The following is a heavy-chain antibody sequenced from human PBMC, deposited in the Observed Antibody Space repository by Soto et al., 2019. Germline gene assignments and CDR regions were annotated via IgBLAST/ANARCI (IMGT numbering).Heavy chain of an antibody. Sequence: QVQLVESGGGLVKPGGSLRLSCVASGFTFNDYYMSWIRQAPGKGLEWVSYISSSSGYTNYADSVKGRFTISRDNARNSLYLQMNSLRAEDPAVYYCARGGTTVTDFWGQGPLVTVSS. V-gene: IGHV3-11*06. CDR3: ARGGTTVTDF. CDR2: ISSSSGYT. J-gene: IGHJ4*02. CDR1: GFTFNDYY. D-gene: IGHD4-17*01.